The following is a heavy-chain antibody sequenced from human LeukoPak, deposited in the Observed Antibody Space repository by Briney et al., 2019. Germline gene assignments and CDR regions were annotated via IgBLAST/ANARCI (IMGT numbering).Heavy chain of an antibody. CDR1: GYSFTSYW. CDR3: ATIYGGNSKGLYYFDY. Sequence: GESLQISCKGSGYSFTSYWISWVRQMPGKGLEWMGRIDPSDSYTNYSPSFQGHVTISADKPISTAYLQWSSLKASDTAMYYCATIYGGNSKGLYYFDYWGQGTLVTVSS. D-gene: IGHD4-23*01. CDR2: IDPSDSYT. V-gene: IGHV5-10-1*01. J-gene: IGHJ4*02.